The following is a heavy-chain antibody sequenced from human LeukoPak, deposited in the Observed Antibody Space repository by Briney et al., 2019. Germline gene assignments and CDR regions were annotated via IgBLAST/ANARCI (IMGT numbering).Heavy chain of an antibody. J-gene: IGHJ4*02. CDR2: ISYDGSNK. CDR1: GCTFSSYA. D-gene: IGHD3-22*01. V-gene: IGHV3-30-3*01. CDR3: ARSQYYYDSSGPHSPFDY. Sequence: GGALRLSCAASGCTFSSYAMHWVRQAPGKGLEGVAVISYDGSNKYYADSVKGRFTISRDNSKNTLYLQMNSLRAEDTAVYYCARSQYYYDSSGPHSPFDYWGQGTLVTVSS.